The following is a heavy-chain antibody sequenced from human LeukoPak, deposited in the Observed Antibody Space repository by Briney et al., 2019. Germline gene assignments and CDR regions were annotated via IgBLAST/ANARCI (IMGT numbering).Heavy chain of an antibody. CDR2: INPSGGST. CDR3: ARGYQPDY. CDR1: GGTFSSYA. J-gene: IGHJ4*02. V-gene: IGHV1-46*01. Sequence: ASVKVSCKASGGTFSSYAISWVRQAPGQGLEWMGIINPSGGSTSYAQKFQGRVTMTRDTSTSTVYMELSSLRSQDTAVYYCARGYQPDYWGQGTLVTVSS. D-gene: IGHD2-2*01.